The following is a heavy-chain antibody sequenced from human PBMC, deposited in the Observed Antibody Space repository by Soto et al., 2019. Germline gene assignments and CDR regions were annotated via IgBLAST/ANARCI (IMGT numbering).Heavy chain of an antibody. CDR3: AHSGYSSSWNWFDP. CDR1: GFSLRTSGVG. J-gene: IGHJ5*02. D-gene: IGHD6-13*01. CDR2: IYWDDDK. Sequence: SGPTLVQPTQTLTLTCTFSGFSLRTSGVGVGWIRQPPGKALEWLALIYWDDDKRYSPSLKSRLTITKDTSQNQGVLTMTNMDPVDTATYYCAHSGYSSSWNWFDPWGQGTLVTVSS. V-gene: IGHV2-5*02.